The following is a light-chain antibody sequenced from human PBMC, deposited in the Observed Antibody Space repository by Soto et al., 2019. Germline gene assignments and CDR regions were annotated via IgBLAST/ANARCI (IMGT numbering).Light chain of an antibody. CDR3: QQYESYPMT. CDR1: QSISSW. V-gene: IGKV1-5*03. CDR2: KAS. Sequence: DSQMTQYPSTLSASVGDRVNITCRASQSISSWLAWYQQKPGKAPKLLISKASTLHSGVPPRFSGSGSGTEFTLIISSLQPDDFATYYCQQYESYPMTFGGGTKVEIK. J-gene: IGKJ4*01.